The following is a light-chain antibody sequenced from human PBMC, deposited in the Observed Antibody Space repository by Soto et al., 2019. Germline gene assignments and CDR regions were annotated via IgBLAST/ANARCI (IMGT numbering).Light chain of an antibody. Sequence: DIQMTQSPSSLSASVRDRVTIICRASQGIRNDLGWCQQKPGRAPKRLVTAASSLQSGVPAWFXGSGSGTEFTLTSSTLQPEDCATYYCLQHNTYSPLTFGGGTRVEIK. V-gene: IGKV1-17*01. CDR1: QGIRND. J-gene: IGKJ4*01. CDR3: LQHNTYSPLT. CDR2: AAS.